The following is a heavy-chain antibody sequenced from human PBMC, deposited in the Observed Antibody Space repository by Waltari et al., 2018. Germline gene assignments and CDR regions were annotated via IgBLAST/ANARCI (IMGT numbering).Heavy chain of an antibody. CDR1: GGSLTAYY. Sequence: QVQLQQWGAGLVKPSETLSLTCAVSGGSLTAYYWKWIHQPPWKGLEWIGQTNEYGSTQYPPSLRGRVSTSRDTSTNKIFLDLTSVTAADSAVYYGARGPPDGFHIWGQGTVVTGSS. CDR3: ARGPPDGFHI. CDR2: TNEYGST. V-gene: IGHV4-34*02. J-gene: IGHJ3*02.